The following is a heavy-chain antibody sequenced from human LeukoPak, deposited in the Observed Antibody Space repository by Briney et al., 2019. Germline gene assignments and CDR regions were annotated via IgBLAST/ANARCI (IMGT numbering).Heavy chain of an antibody. J-gene: IGHJ6*02. Sequence: ASVKVSCKASGYTFTSYYMHWVRQAPGQGLEWMGIINPSGGSTSYAQKFQGRVTMTRDMSTSTVYMELRSLTSDDTAVYYCAREGRKEYDILTGYYRFYYYGMDVWAQGTTVIVSS. V-gene: IGHV1-46*01. D-gene: IGHD3-9*01. CDR2: INPSGGST. CDR1: GYTFTSYY. CDR3: AREGRKEYDILTGYYRFYYYGMDV.